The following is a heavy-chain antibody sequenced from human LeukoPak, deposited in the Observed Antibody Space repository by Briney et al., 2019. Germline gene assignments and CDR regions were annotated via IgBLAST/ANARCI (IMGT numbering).Heavy chain of an antibody. CDR2: IYTSGST. J-gene: IGHJ6*03. CDR3: ARPTRGDYMAV. D-gene: IGHD3-10*01. V-gene: IGHV4-4*07. Sequence: SETLSLTCAVSGGSISSYYWSWIRQPAGKGLEWMGRIYTSGSTNYNPSLKTRVTISVDKSKNQFSLKLSSVTAADTAVYYCARPTRGDYMAVWGKGTTVTVSS. CDR1: GGSISSYY.